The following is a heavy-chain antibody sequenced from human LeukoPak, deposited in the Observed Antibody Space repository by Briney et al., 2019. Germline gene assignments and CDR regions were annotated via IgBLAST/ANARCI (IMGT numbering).Heavy chain of an antibody. Sequence: PSETLSLTCTVSGDSINGYYWSWIRQPPGKGLEWIGNIYYNGNTNYNPSLKGRVTISVDTSKNQFSRKLTSMTATDTAVYYCARLGGYYDYWGQGTLVTVSS. J-gene: IGHJ4*02. D-gene: IGHD3-22*01. V-gene: IGHV4-59*08. CDR2: IYYNGNT. CDR1: GDSINGYY. CDR3: ARLGGYYDY.